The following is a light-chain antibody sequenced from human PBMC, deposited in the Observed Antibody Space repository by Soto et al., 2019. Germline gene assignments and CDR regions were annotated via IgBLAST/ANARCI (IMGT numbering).Light chain of an antibody. V-gene: IGLV2-11*01. Sequence: QSALTQPRSVSGSPGQSVTISCTGSSSDVGAYNYVSWYQHHPGKAPKVMIFDVSERPSGVPDRFSGSKSGNTASLTISGLQAEDEGDYYCCSYAGSYTHVFGTGTKVTVL. J-gene: IGLJ1*01. CDR3: CSYAGSYTHV. CDR1: SSDVGAYNY. CDR2: DVS.